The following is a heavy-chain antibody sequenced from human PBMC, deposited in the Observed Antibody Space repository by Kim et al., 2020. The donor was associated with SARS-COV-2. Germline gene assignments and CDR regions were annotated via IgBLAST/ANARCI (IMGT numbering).Heavy chain of an antibody. D-gene: IGHD2-2*01. V-gene: IGHV5-51*01. CDR1: GYIFSSYW. CDR2: IYPGDSDT. CDR3: ARRRYCSGAGCWRDGGAFDI. J-gene: IGHJ3*02. Sequence: GESLKISCKVSGYIFSSYWIGWVRQMPGKGLDWMGIIYPGDSDTRYSPSFQGQVTISADQSVSTSYLHLSSLKASDTAMYYCARRRYCSGAGCWRDGGAFDIWGQGTMVTVSS.